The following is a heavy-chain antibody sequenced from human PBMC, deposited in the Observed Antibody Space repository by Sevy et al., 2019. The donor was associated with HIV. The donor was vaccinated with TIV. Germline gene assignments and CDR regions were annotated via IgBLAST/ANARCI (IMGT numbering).Heavy chain of an antibody. CDR3: ARDKNAHYYGMDV. Sequence: GGSLRLSCAASGFPVSSSYMNWVRQAPGKGLEWVSVFYSGTKTDYADSVKGRFTVSRDNSKNTLYLQMNSLRTEDTAVYYCARDKNAHYYGMDVWGQGTTVTASS. CDR2: FYSGTKT. V-gene: IGHV3-53*01. CDR1: GFPVSSSY. J-gene: IGHJ6*02.